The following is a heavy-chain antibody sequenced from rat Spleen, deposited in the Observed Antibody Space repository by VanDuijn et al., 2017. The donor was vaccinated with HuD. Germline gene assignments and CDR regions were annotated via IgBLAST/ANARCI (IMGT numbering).Heavy chain of an antibody. D-gene: IGHD1-4*01. Sequence: EVQLQESGPGLVKPSQSLSLTCSVTGYSITSNYWGWIRKFPGNKMEWIGHISYSGSTSYNPSLKSRISIARDTSKNQFFLQLNSVTTEDTATYYCARSGPGYPYYYVMDAWGQGASVTVSS. CDR3: ARSGPGYPYYYVMDA. V-gene: IGHV3-1*01. CDR2: ISYSGST. CDR1: GYSITSNY. J-gene: IGHJ4*01.